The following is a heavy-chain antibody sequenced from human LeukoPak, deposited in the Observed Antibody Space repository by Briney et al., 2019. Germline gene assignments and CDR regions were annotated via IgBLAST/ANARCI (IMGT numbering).Heavy chain of an antibody. CDR3: AKDQNTVATAPFDY. J-gene: IGHJ4*02. V-gene: IGHV3-23*01. D-gene: IGHD4-17*01. Sequence: GGSLRLSCTASGFTFSSYAMSWVRQAPGKGLEWVSAINSAGSTYYGDSVRGRFTISRDNSKNVLYLQMNSLRAEDTALYYCAKDQNTVATAPFDYWGQGTLVTVSS. CDR1: GFTFSSYA. CDR2: INSAGST.